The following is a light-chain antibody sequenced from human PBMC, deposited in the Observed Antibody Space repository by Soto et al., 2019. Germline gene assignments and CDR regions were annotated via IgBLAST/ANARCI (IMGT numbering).Light chain of an antibody. Sequence: DIQMTQSPSSLSASVGDRVTITCRASQSISTYLNWYQQKPGTAPKLLMYGASSLQSGVPSRFSGSGSGTEFTLTISSLQPEDFATYYCQQSYSTLITFGQGTRLEIK. CDR2: GAS. CDR1: QSISTY. CDR3: QQSYSTLIT. J-gene: IGKJ5*01. V-gene: IGKV1-39*01.